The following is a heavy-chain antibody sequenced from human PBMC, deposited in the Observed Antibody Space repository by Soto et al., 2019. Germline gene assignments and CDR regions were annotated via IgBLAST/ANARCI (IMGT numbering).Heavy chain of an antibody. D-gene: IGHD6-13*01. J-gene: IGHJ3*01. CDR2: INPSRGGT. CDR3: TRSIITTAGTDAFDL. CDR1: AYTFTSYY. Sequence: QVQLVQSGAEVKKPGASVRVSCKASAYTFTSYYVHWVRQAPGQGPEWMGMINPSRGGTDYAQKFQGRVTMTRDTSTTTVYMELSSLRSEDTAIYYCTRSIITTAGTDAFDLWGQGPVVTVSS. V-gene: IGHV1-46*03.